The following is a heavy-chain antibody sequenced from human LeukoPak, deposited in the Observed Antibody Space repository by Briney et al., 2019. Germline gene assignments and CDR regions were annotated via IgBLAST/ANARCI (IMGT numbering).Heavy chain of an antibody. CDR2: INHSGST. V-gene: IGHV4-39*07. CDR3: ARKTGYGSGRPGFDP. J-gene: IGHJ5*02. D-gene: IGHD3-10*01. CDR1: GGSISSSSYY. Sequence: PSETLSLTCTVSGGSISSSSYYWGWIRQPPGKGLEWIGEINHSGSTNYNPSLKSRVTISVDTSKNQFSLKLSSVTAADTAVYYCARKTGYGSGRPGFDPWGQGTLVTVSS.